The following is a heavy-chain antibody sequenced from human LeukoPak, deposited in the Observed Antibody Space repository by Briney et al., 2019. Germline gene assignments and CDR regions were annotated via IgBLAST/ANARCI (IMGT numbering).Heavy chain of an antibody. CDR1: GFTFSDYY. CDR2: ISSSGSTI. CDR3: ARDRGYDLNDAFDI. J-gene: IGHJ3*02. D-gene: IGHD6-13*01. Sequence: GGSLRLSCAASGFTFSDYYMSWIRQAPGKGLEWVSYISSSGSTIYYADSVKGRFTISRDNAKNSLYLQMNSLRAEDTAVYYCARDRGYDLNDAFDIWGQGTMVTVSS. V-gene: IGHV3-11*01.